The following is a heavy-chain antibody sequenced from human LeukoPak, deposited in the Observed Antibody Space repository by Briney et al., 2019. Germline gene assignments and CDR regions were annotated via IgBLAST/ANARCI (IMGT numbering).Heavy chain of an antibody. V-gene: IGHV3-53*01. CDR2: IYSGGST. J-gene: IGHJ4*02. CDR3: AREGNYNYDSSGYYD. CDR1: GFTVSSNY. D-gene: IGHD3-22*01. Sequence: GGSLRLSCAASGFTVSSNYMSWVRQAPGKGLEWVSVIYSGGSTYYADSVKGRFTISRDNSKNTLYLQMNSLRAEDTAVYYCAREGNYNYDSSGYYDWGQGTLVTVSS.